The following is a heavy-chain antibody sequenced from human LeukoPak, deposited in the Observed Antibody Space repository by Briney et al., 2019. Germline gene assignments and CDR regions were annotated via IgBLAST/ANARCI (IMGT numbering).Heavy chain of an antibody. CDR2: SYTSGST. D-gene: IGHD5-12*01. Sequence: SQTLSLTCTVSGNSISSGDNYWSWIRQPAGKGLEWIGRSYTSGSTNYNPSLKSLVTISGDTSRNQFSLRLTSVTAADTAVYYCARGKKWLRFPYYFDYWGQGTLVTVSS. V-gene: IGHV4-61*02. J-gene: IGHJ4*02. CDR1: GNSISSGDNY. CDR3: ARGKKWLRFPYYFDY.